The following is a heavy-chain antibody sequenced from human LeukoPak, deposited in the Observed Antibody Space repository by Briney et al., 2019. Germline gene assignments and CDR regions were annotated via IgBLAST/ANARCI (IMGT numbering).Heavy chain of an antibody. D-gene: IGHD3-16*02. Sequence: SETLSLTCTVSGDSISSSSYYWGWIRQPPGEGLEWIGTICYSGNTYHNPSLKSRVTISVDASKNQFSLKLSSVTAADTAVYYCARLGYPFDYWGRGTLVTVSS. V-gene: IGHV4-39*01. CDR2: ICYSGNT. CDR1: GDSISSSSYY. CDR3: ARLGYPFDY. J-gene: IGHJ4*02.